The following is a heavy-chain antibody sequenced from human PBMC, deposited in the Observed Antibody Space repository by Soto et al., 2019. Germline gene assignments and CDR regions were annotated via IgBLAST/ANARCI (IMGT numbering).Heavy chain of an antibody. Sequence: QVQLVQSGDEMKKPGASVRVSCKASGYIFVNDGIAWVRQAPGQGLEWMGWISPYTGDTHSASKVQGRLTMTTDTSTSTAYMDLGSLTSDDSAVYYCAMVDNYVTPPPQDVWGQGTTVTVSS. D-gene: IGHD3-16*01. CDR3: AMVDNYVTPPPQDV. CDR1: GYIFVNDG. CDR2: ISPYTGDT. V-gene: IGHV1-18*01. J-gene: IGHJ6*02.